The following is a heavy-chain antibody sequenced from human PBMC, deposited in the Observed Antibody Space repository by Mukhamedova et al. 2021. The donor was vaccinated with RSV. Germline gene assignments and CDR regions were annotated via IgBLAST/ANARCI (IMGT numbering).Heavy chain of an antibody. CDR2: IWFDGRNS. V-gene: IGHV3-30*02. Sequence: HWIRQPPGKGLEWVASIWFDGRNSYSADSVKGRFSISRDNSKDTLFLQMNSLTSEDSAMYYCAKDNSGGYFYDASGYFETWGQG. CDR3: AKDNSGGYFYDASGYFET. J-gene: IGHJ3*02. D-gene: IGHD3-22*01.